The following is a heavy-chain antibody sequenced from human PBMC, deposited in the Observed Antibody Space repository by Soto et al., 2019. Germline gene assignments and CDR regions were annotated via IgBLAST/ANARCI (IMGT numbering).Heavy chain of an antibody. CDR3: ARLIGNSWLDS. D-gene: IGHD2-8*01. J-gene: IGHJ5*01. Sequence: ASVKVSCKASGDSFTTYYVHWVRQAAGQGPVWLGTVNPSGRMLNYAQTFQGRVTINPDTSNNQLSLQLNSVTPDDTAVYYCARLIGNSWLDSWGQGTLVTVSS. CDR2: VNPSGRML. V-gene: IGHV1-46*01. CDR1: GDSFTTYY.